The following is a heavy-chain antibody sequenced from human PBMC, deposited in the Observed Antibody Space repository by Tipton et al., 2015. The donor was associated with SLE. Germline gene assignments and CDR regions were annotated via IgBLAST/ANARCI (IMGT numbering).Heavy chain of an antibody. CDR2: IRYDGSNR. J-gene: IGHJ4*02. CDR3: AKDLDYDFWSGYLDY. V-gene: IGHV3-30*02. D-gene: IGHD3-3*01. Sequence: LRLSCAASGFTFSSYGMHWVRQAPGKGLEWVAFIRYDGSNRYYADSVKGRFTISRDNSKNTLYLQMNSLRAEDTAVYYCAKDLDYDFWSGYLDYWGQGTLVTVSS. CDR1: GFTFSSYG.